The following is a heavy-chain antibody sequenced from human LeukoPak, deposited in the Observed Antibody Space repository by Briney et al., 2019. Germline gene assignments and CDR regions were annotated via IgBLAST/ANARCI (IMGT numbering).Heavy chain of an antibody. V-gene: IGHV3-74*01. CDR1: GFTFSSYW. CDR2: INSDGSST. D-gene: IGHD6-19*01. Sequence: GGSLRLSCAASGFTFSSYWMHWVRQAPGKGLVWVSRINSDGSSTSYADSVKGRFTISRDNAKNSLYLQMNSLRAEDTAVYYCARDKVQPGIAVAAHFDYWGQGTLVTVSS. CDR3: ARDKVQPGIAVAAHFDY. J-gene: IGHJ4*02.